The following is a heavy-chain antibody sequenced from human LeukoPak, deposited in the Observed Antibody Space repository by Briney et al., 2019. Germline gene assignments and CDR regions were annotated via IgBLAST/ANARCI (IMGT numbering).Heavy chain of an antibody. Sequence: SETLSLTCTVSGGSISSYYWSWVRQPPGKGLEWIGFVYYTGSTNYSPSLKSRVTISVDTSKNQFSLKLRSVTAADTAVYYCARVAQKLERIAVAGTSEWRANWYFDLWGRGTLVTVSS. V-gene: IGHV4-59*12. CDR1: GGSISSYY. D-gene: IGHD6-19*01. CDR3: ARVAQKLERIAVAGTSEWRANWYFDL. J-gene: IGHJ2*01. CDR2: VYYTGST.